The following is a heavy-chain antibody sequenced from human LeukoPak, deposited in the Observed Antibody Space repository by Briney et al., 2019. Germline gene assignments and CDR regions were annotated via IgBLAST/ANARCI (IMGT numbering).Heavy chain of an antibody. CDR1: GGSLSSYY. CDR2: INYSGSA. D-gene: IGHD4-17*01. V-gene: IGHV4-59*08. CDR3: ARHNYDDYVFDI. Sequence: PSETLSLTCTVSGGSLSSYYFSWIRQSPGKELEWIAYINYSGSASYNPSLKSRVTMSVDTSKQFSLSLSSVTAADTAVYYCARHNYDDYVFDIWGQGTKVTVSS. J-gene: IGHJ3*02.